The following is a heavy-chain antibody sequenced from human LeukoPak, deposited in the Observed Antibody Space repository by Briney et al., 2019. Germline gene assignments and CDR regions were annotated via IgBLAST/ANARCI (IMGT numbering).Heavy chain of an antibody. J-gene: IGHJ2*01. D-gene: IGHD5-12*01. CDR2: IYYSGST. CDR3: ARHEGGYTWYLGL. V-gene: IGHV4-59*08. CDR1: GGSIGSYY. Sequence: SETLSLTCTVSGGSIGSYYWSWIRQPPGKGLEWIGYIYYSGSTNYNPSLKSRVTISVDTSKNQFSLKLSSVTAADTAVYYCARHEGGYTWYLGLWGRGTLVTVSS.